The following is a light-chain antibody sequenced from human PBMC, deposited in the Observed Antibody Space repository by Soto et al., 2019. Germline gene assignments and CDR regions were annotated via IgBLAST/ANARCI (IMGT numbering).Light chain of an antibody. Sequence: QSVLTQPASVSGSPGQSITISCTGTSRDIGGYNYVSWYQQHPGKAPKLMIYDVSNRPSGVSNRFSGSKSGNTASLTISGLQAEDEADYYCSSYTSSSTLRVFGTGTKATVL. CDR2: DVS. J-gene: IGLJ1*01. CDR3: SSYTSSSTLRV. V-gene: IGLV2-14*01. CDR1: SRDIGGYNY.